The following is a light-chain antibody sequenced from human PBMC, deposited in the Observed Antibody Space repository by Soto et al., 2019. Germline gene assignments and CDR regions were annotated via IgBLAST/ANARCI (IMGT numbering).Light chain of an antibody. V-gene: IGLV2-14*01. CDR1: SSDVGVYND. CDR3: SSYTTSSALV. J-gene: IGLJ2*01. Sequence: QSALTQPASVSGSPGQSITISCTATSSDVGVYNDVSWFQQRPGKAPKLMIFEVSNRPSGVSSRFSGSKSGNTASLTISGLQAEDEADYYCSSYTTSSALVFGGGTQLTVL. CDR2: EVS.